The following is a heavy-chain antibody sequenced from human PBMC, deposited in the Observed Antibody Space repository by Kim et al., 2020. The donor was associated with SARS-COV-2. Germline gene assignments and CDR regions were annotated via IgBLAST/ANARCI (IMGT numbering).Heavy chain of an antibody. D-gene: IGHD3-9*01. J-gene: IGHJ3*02. V-gene: IGHV4-59*08. CDR3: ARRGYDILTGYYDAFDI. Sequence: KSRVTISVDTSKNQFSLKLSSVTAADTAVYYCARRGYDILTGYYDAFDIWGQGTMVTVSS.